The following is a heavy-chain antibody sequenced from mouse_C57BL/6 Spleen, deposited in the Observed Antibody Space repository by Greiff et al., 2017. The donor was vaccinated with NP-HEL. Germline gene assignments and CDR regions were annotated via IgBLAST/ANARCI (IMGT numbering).Heavy chain of an antibody. CDR2: INPNNGGT. CDR1: GYTFTDYY. J-gene: IGHJ3*01. CDR3: ARLRYYGSSYWFAY. Sequence: VQLQQSGPELVKPGASVKISCKASGYTFTDYYMNWVKQSHGKSLEWIGDINPNNGGTSYNQKFKGKATLTVDKSSSTAYMELRSLTSEDSAVYYCARLRYYGSSYWFAYWGQGTLVTVSA. D-gene: IGHD1-1*01. V-gene: IGHV1-26*01.